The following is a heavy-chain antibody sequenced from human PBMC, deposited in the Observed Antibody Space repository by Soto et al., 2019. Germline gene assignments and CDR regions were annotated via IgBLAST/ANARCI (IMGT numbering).Heavy chain of an antibody. CDR3: ARGGATRGSGSYYTTLYNWFDP. CDR2: ISYDGSNK. D-gene: IGHD3-10*01. J-gene: IGHJ5*02. CDR1: GFTFSSYA. V-gene: IGHV3-30-3*01. Sequence: QVQLVESGGGVVQPGRSLRLSCAASGFTFSSYAMHWVRQAPGKGLEWVAVISYDGSNKYYADSVKGRFTISRDNSKNTVYLQMNSLRAEDTAVYYCARGGATRGSGSYYTTLYNWFDPWGQGTLVTVSS.